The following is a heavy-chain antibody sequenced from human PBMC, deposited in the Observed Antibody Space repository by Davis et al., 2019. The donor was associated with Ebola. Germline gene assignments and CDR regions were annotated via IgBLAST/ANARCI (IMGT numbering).Heavy chain of an antibody. Sequence: ASVKVSCKASGYTFTSYAMHWVRQAPGQRLEWMGWINAGNGNTKYSQKFQGRVTMTRDTSASTAYMELSSLRSEDTAVYYCAKNLPGTGWFDPWGQGTLVTVSS. V-gene: IGHV1-3*01. J-gene: IGHJ5*02. CDR2: INAGNGNT. CDR3: AKNLPGTGWFDP. CDR1: GYTFTSYA. D-gene: IGHD1-1*01.